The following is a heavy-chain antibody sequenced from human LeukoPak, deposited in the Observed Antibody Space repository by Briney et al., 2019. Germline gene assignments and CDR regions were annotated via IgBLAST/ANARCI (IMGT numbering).Heavy chain of an antibody. CDR1: GFTFSSYW. CDR3: ARDRGGLTTVVTSGLAFDI. V-gene: IGHV3-7*01. J-gene: IGHJ3*02. Sequence: GGSLRLSCAASGFTFSSYWMSWVRQAPGKGLEWVANIKQDGSEKYYVDSVKGRFIISRDNAKNSLYLQMNSLRTEDTAVYYCARDRGGLTTVVTSGLAFDIWGQGTMVTVSS. CDR2: IKQDGSEK. D-gene: IGHD4-23*01.